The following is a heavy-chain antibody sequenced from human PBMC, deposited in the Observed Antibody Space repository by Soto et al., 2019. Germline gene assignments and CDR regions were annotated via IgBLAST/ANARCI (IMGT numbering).Heavy chain of an antibody. CDR3: AKTRSFTLGFYYDGMDV. D-gene: IGHD6-6*01. CDR2: IYPGDSDT. Sequence: PGESLKISCQGSGYSFASYWIGWVRPMPGKDLEWMGIIYPGDSDTSYSPSFQGQVTISADKSLRTAYLQWTSLKAPDTALYYCAKTRSFTLGFYYDGMDVWGQGTTVTVSS. V-gene: IGHV5-51*01. J-gene: IGHJ6*02. CDR1: GYSFASYW.